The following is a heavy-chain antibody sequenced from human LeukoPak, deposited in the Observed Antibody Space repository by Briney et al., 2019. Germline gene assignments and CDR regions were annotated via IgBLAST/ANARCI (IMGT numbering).Heavy chain of an antibody. Sequence: GGSLRLSCAASGFTVSSNYMSWVRQAPGKGLEWVANIKQDGSEKYYVDSVKGRFTISRDNAKNSLYLQMNSLRAEDTAVYYCARKRGYSYEDYWGQGTLVTVSS. J-gene: IGHJ4*02. CDR1: GFTVSSNY. CDR2: IKQDGSEK. D-gene: IGHD5-18*01. CDR3: ARKRGYSYEDY. V-gene: IGHV3-7*01.